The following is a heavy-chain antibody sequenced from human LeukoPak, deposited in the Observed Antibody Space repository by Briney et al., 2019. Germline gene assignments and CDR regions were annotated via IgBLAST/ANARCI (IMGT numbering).Heavy chain of an antibody. CDR2: ISYAGSNK. D-gene: IGHD3-22*01. V-gene: IGHV3-30-3*01. CDR3: ARGPASYYESSGYSFYFDF. CDR1: GFTFRSYA. J-gene: IGHJ4*02. Sequence: GGAPRLSCAASGFTFRSYAIFWVRQAPGKGLEWVAIISYAGSNKYYADSVEGRFTISRDNSNNMLFLQMNCLRSEDTALYYCARGPASYYESSGYSFYFDFWGQGTLVTV.